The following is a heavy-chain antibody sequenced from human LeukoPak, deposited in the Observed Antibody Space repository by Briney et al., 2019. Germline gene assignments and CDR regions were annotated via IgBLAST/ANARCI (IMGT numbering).Heavy chain of an antibody. D-gene: IGHD4-23*01. CDR2: IKSTTVDATP. CDR3: TTGPGNSGY. V-gene: IGHV3-15*01. CDR1: GLTFSNAW. J-gene: IGHJ4*02. Sequence: PGGSLRLSYAVSGLTFSNAWMSWVRQAPGKGLEWVGRIKSTTVDATPEYAAPVKGRFTISRDDSKNTVYLQMNSLKSEDTAVYYCTTGPGNSGYWGQGTLVTVSS.